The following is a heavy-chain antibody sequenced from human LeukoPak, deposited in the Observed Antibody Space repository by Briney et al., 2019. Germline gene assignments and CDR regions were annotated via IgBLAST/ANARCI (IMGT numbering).Heavy chain of an antibody. CDR2: VNHSGST. CDR3: ARQGRYSGSYPFDY. J-gene: IGHJ4*02. CDR1: GGSFSGYY. D-gene: IGHD1-26*01. V-gene: IGHV4-34*01. Sequence: SGTLSLTCAVYGGSFSGYYWSWIRQPPGKGLEWIGEVNHSGSTNYNPSLKSRVTISVDTSKNQFSLKLSSVTAADTAVYYCARQGRYSGSYPFDYWGQGTLVTVSS.